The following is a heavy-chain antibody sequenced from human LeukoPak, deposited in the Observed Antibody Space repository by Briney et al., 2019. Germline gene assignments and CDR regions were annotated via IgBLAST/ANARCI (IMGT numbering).Heavy chain of an antibody. V-gene: IGHV4-59*01. CDR3: ARGDLAAAGTATVYYMDV. J-gene: IGHJ6*03. CDR1: GGSISSYY. CDR2: IYCSGST. D-gene: IGHD6-13*01. Sequence: NPSETLSLTCAVSGGSISSYYWSWIRQPPGKGLEWIGYIYCSGSTNYNPALKSRVTISVDTSKNQSSLKLSSVTAADTAVYYCARGDLAAAGTATVYYMDVWGKGTTVTVSS.